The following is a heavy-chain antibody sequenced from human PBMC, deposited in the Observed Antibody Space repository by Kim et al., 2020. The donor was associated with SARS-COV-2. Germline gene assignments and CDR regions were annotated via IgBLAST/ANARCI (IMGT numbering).Heavy chain of an antibody. Sequence: GGSLRLSCAASGFTFSSYGMHWVRQAPGKGLEWVAVIWYDGSNKYYVDSVKGRFTISRDNSKNTLYLQMNSLRAEDTAVYYCAKAVRGAADPYYYYYYG. CDR1: GFTFSSYG. V-gene: IGHV3-33*06. D-gene: IGHD6-13*01. CDR3: AKAVRGAADPYYYYYYG. CDR2: IWYDGSNK. J-gene: IGHJ6*01.